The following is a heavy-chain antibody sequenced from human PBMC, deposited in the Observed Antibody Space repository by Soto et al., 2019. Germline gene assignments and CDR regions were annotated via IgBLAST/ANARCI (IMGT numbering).Heavy chain of an antibody. CDR3: ASSVVPADQLYNWFDP. D-gene: IGHD2-2*01. Sequence: GGSLRLSCAASGFTFSSYSMNWFRQAPGKGLEWVSYISSSSSTIYYADSVKGRFTISRDNAKNSLYLQMNSLRAEDTAVYYCASSVVPADQLYNWFDPWGQGTLVTVSS. CDR2: ISSSSSTI. V-gene: IGHV3-48*01. CDR1: GFTFSSYS. J-gene: IGHJ5*02.